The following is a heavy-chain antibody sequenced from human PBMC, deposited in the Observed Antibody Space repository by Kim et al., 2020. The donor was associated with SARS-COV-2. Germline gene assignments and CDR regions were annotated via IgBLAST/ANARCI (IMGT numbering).Heavy chain of an antibody. CDR3: AREFRVTMVRGVLNWFDP. J-gene: IGHJ5*02. D-gene: IGHD3-10*01. V-gene: IGHV4-31*02. Sequence: LKSRVTISVDTSKTQFFLKLSSVTAADTAVYYCAREFRVTMVRGVLNWFDPWGQGTLVTVSS.